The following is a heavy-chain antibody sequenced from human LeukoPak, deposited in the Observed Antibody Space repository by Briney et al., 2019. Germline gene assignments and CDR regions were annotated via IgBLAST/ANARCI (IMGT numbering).Heavy chain of an antibody. J-gene: IGHJ5*02. CDR3: ARETGGGSS. CDR2: INWNGDST. V-gene: IGHV3-20*04. CDR1: GFTFDNYG. D-gene: IGHD2-15*01. Sequence: GGSLRLSCAASGFTFDNYGMSWVRQAPGKGLEWVSGINWNGDSTAYADSVKGRFTISRDSAKNSLYLQMNSLRAEDTAFYYCARETGGGSSWGQGTLVTVSS.